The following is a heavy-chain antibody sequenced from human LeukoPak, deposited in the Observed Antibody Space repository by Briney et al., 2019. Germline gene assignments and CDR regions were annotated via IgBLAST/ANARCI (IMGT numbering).Heavy chain of an antibody. CDR2: VNHSGST. V-gene: IGHV4-34*01. Sequence: SETLSLTCAVYGVTVSGYYWSWIRQPPGKGLEWIGEVNHSGSTNYNPSLKSRVTMSVDTSKNQFSLKLSSVTAADTAVYYCARGEAAAGPMDYMDVWDTGATVTVSS. D-gene: IGHD6-13*01. J-gene: IGHJ6*03. CDR1: GVTVSGYY. CDR3: ARGEAAAGPMDYMDV.